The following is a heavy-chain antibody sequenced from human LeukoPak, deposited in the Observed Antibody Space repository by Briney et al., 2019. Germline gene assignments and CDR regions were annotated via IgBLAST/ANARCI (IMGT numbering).Heavy chain of an antibody. CDR3: AKDLSFYYYDGSGDR. CDR1: GFTFSSYA. D-gene: IGHD3-22*01. CDR2: ISGDGGGT. Sequence: GGSLRLSCAASGFTFSSYAMSWVRQLPGKGLEWVSTISGDGGGTFYADSVKGRFIISRDNSKKTLYLQMNSLRAEDTAVYSCAKDLSFYYYDGSGDRWGQGTLVTASS. J-gene: IGHJ4*02. V-gene: IGHV3-23*01.